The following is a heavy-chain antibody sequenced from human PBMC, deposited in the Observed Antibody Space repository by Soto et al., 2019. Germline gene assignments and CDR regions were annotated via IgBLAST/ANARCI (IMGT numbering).Heavy chain of an antibody. CDR2: ISYDGSNK. CDR1: GFTFSSYG. J-gene: IGHJ6*02. D-gene: IGHD5-18*01. Sequence: QVQLVESGGGVVQPGRSLRLSCAASGFTFSSYGMHWVRQAPGKGLEWVAVISYDGSNKYYADSVKGRFTISRDNSKNTLYLQMNSLRAEDTAVYYCAKDRYSYPNVYYCYGMDVWGQGTTVTVSS. V-gene: IGHV3-30*18. CDR3: AKDRYSYPNVYYCYGMDV.